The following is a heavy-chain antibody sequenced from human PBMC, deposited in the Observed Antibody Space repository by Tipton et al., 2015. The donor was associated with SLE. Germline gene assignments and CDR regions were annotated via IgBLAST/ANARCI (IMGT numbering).Heavy chain of an antibody. D-gene: IGHD3-3*02. Sequence: TLSLTCTVSGDSFSSGSSSWTWIRQPPGKRLEWIAYIYHSGITNYNPSLQSRVTISVDRSKNQFSLKLTSVTAADTAVYYCARGPPFMEWERNWFDPWGQGTQVTVSS. CDR2: IYHSGIT. V-gene: IGHV4-61*01. J-gene: IGHJ5*02. CDR1: GDSFSSGSSS. CDR3: ARGPPFMEWERNWFDP.